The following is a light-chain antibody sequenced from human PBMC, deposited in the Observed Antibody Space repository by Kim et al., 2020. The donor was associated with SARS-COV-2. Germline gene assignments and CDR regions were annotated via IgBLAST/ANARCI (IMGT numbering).Light chain of an antibody. CDR2: EVN. CDR1: SSAIGAYKY. Sequence: SVTISCTGTSSAIGAYKYVSWYQQHPGKAPKLMIYEVNRRPSGVPDRFSGSKSGNTASLTVSGLQAEDEADYYCTSYAGSNNLDVFGTGTKVTVL. CDR3: TSYAGSNNLDV. V-gene: IGLV2-8*01. J-gene: IGLJ1*01.